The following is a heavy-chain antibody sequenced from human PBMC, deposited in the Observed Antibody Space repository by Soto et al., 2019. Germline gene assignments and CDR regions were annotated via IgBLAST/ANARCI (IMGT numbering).Heavy chain of an antibody. CDR3: ARPYGAGSSLGY. V-gene: IGHV4-34*01. J-gene: IGHJ4*02. D-gene: IGHD3-10*01. CDR1: GGSFSGYY. Sequence: QVQLQQLGAGLLKPSETLSLTCAVYGGSFSGYYWSWIRQPPGKGLEWIGEINHSGSTNYNPSLKSRVTISVDTCKNQYSLTLSSVTAADTAVYYCARPYGAGSSLGYWGQGTLVTVSS. CDR2: INHSGST.